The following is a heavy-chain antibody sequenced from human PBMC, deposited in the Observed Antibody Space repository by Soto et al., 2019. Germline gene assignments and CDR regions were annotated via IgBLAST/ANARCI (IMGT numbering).Heavy chain of an antibody. D-gene: IGHD6-13*01. CDR2: MNPNSGNT. CDR1: GYTFTSYD. CDR3: ARGVVNGAAAGSHFDY. J-gene: IGHJ4*02. V-gene: IGHV1-8*01. Sequence: GASVKVSCKASGYTFTSYDINWVRQATGQGLEWMGWMNPNSGNTGYAQKFQGRVTMTRNTSISTAYMELSSLRSEDTAVYYCARGVVNGAAAGSHFDYWGQGTLVTSPQ.